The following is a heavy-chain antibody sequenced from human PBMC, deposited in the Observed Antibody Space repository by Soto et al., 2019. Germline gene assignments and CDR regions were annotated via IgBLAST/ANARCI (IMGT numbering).Heavy chain of an antibody. CDR2: ISDDGVSK. CDR1: GFAFSNYG. CDR3: ARAYYFGSGTSYRLYY. J-gene: IGHJ4*01. D-gene: IGHD3-10*01. V-gene: IGHV3-30*03. Sequence: GSLRLSCAASGFAFSNYGMHWVRQAPGKGLEWVAVISDDGVSKYYADSVQGRFTISRDNSESVVLLQMNSLRPDDTALYFCARAYYFGSGTSYRLYYWGHGTQVTVSS.